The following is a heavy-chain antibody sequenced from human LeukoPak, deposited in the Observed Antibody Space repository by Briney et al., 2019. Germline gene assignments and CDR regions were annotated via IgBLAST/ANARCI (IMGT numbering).Heavy chain of an antibody. V-gene: IGHV3-23*01. CDR2: ISGSGGST. CDR1: GFTFSNYG. D-gene: IGHD3-22*01. CDR3: ANSVDYDSSLGDY. J-gene: IGHJ4*02. Sequence: GGSLRLSCAASGFTFSNYGMTWVRQGPGKGLEWVSTISGSGGSTYYADSVKGRFTISRDNSKDMLYLQMSSLRAEDTAVYYCANSVDYDSSLGDYWGQGTLVTVSS.